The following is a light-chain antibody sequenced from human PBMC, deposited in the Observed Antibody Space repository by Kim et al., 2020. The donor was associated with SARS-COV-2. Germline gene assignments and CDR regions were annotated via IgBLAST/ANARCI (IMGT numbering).Light chain of an antibody. J-gene: IGKJ4*01. CDR3: QQYNNWPPLT. V-gene: IGKV3-15*01. Sequence: SPGERAPLSCRASQSVRSNLAWYQQKPGQAPRLLIYGASTRATGIPARFSGSGSGTEFTLTISSLQSEDFAVYYCQQYNNWPPLTFGGGTKVDIK. CDR2: GAS. CDR1: QSVRSN.